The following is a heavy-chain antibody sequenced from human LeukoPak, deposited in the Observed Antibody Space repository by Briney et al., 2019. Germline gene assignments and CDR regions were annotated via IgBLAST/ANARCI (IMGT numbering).Heavy chain of an antibody. CDR1: GGSISSSSNY. V-gene: IGHV4-39*01. D-gene: IGHD1-26*01. Sequence: SETLSLTCTVSGGSISSSSNYWGWIRQPPGEGLEWIGSIYSGGSSYYNPSLKSRVTISVDTSKNQVSLKLTSVTAADTAVYYCARPRGAYGGSYDNDDYWGQGTLVTVSS. J-gene: IGHJ4*02. CDR3: ARPRGAYGGSYDNDDY. CDR2: IYSGGSS.